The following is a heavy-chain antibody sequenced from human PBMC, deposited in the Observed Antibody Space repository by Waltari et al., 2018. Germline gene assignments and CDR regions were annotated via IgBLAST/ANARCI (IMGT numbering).Heavy chain of an antibody. CDR2: SHPNSGGR. CDR3: AKDKNPDSIKGGNWFDP. V-gene: IGHV1-2*02. J-gene: IGHJ5*02. Sequence: QVHLVQSGAEVKKPGASVKVSCKTSGYTFTGYYIQWRRQAPGQGLEWMGWSHPNSGGRKFAQKFQWRVTMTRDTSISTAYMERSSLRSDDTAVYYCAKDKNPDSIKGGNWFDPWGQGTLVTVSS. CDR1: GYTFTGYY.